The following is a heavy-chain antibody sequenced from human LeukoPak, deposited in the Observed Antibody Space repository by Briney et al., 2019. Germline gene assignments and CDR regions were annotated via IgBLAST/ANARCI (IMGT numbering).Heavy chain of an antibody. D-gene: IGHD6-19*01. CDR1: GFTFSSYA. CDR2: ISESGGTT. V-gene: IGHV3-23*01. J-gene: IGHJ4*02. Sequence: GGSLRLSCAASGFTFSSYAMNWVRQAPGKGLEWVSSISESGGTTGYADSVKGRFTISRDNSKNTLYLQMNSLRAEDTAVYYCARQWLVNGWGQGTLVTVSS. CDR3: ARQWLVNG.